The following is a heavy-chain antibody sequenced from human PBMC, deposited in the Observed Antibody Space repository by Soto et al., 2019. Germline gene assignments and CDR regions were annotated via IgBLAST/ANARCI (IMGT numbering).Heavy chain of an antibody. CDR3: ARDSGTSDTAMVTYYYGMDV. CDR1: GGTFSSYA. Sequence: SVKVSCKASGGTFSSYAISWVRQAPGQGLEWMGGIIPIFGTANYAQKFQGRVTITADESTSTAYMELSSLRSEDTAVYYCARDSGTSDTAMVTYYYGMDVWGQGTTVTVPS. CDR2: IIPIFGTA. V-gene: IGHV1-69*13. J-gene: IGHJ6*02. D-gene: IGHD5-18*01.